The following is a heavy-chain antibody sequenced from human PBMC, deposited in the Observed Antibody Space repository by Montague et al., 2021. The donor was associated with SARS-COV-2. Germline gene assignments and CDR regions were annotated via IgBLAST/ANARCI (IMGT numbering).Heavy chain of an antibody. V-gene: IGHV2-5*01. J-gene: IGHJ2*01. CDR1: GFSLSTSGVG. CDR3: AHTSIVATISLAYVAYWYFDL. Sequence: PALVKPTQTLTLTCTFSGFSLSTSGVGVGWIRQPPGKALEWLALIYWNDDKRYSPSLKSRLTITKDTSKNQVVLTMTNMDPVDTATYHCAHTSIVATISLAYVAYWYFDLWGRGTLVTVSS. CDR2: IYWNDDK. D-gene: IGHD5-12*01.